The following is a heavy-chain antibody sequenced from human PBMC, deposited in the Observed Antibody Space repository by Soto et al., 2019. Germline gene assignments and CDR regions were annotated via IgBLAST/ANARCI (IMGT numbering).Heavy chain of an antibody. CDR3: AAEIIAARRIDN. Sequence: GASVKVSCKASGFTFTSSAVQWVRQARGQRLEWIGWIVVGSGNTNYAQKFQERVTITRDMSTSTAYMELSSLRSEDTAVYYCAAEIIAARRIDNWGQETLVNVSS. D-gene: IGHD6-6*01. V-gene: IGHV1-58*01. CDR1: GFTFTSSA. J-gene: IGHJ4*02. CDR2: IVVGSGNT.